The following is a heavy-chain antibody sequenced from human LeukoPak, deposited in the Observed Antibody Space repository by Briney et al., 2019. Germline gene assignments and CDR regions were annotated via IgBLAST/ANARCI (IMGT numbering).Heavy chain of an antibody. J-gene: IGHJ5*02. CDR1: GGTFSSYA. Sequence: SVKVSCKASGGTFSSYAISWVRQAPGQGLEWMGRIIPIFGTANYAQKFQGRVTITTDESTSTAYMELRSLRSDDTAVYYCARDRARNCGGDCYSGTWGQGTLVTVSS. CDR3: ARDRARNCGGDCYSGT. CDR2: IIPIFGTA. D-gene: IGHD2-21*02. V-gene: IGHV1-69*05.